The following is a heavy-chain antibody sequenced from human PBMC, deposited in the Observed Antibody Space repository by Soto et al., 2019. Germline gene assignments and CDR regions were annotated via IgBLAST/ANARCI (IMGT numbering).Heavy chain of an antibody. V-gene: IGHV4-61*01. CDR1: GGSVSGGSYY. CDR2: IYYSGST. CDR3: ARSRRDYDSSPFDY. D-gene: IGHD3-22*01. J-gene: IGHJ4*02. Sequence: PSETLSLTCTVSGGSVSGGSYYWSWIRQPPGKGLEWIGYIYYSGSTNYNPSLKSRVTISVDTSKNQFSLKLSSVTAADTAVYYCARSRRDYDSSPFDYWGQGTLVTVSS.